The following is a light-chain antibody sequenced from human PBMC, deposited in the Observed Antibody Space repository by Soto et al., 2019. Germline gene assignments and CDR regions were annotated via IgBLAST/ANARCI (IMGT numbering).Light chain of an antibody. CDR3: EAWDNSLKVV. J-gene: IGLJ2*01. V-gene: IGLV1-47*01. CDR1: SSNFGSNY. Sequence: QSVLTQPPSASGTPGQRVTISCSGSSSNFGSNYLYWYQQLPGTAPKHLIYRNNQRPSGVPDRFSGSKSGTSASLAISGLRSEDESDYYCEAWDNSLKVVFGGGTQLTVL. CDR2: RNN.